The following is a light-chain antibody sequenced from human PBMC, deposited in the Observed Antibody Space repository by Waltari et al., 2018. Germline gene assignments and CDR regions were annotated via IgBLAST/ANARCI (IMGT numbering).Light chain of an antibody. CDR3: AAWDDSLSTWE. Sequence: QSVLTQPPSASGTPGQRVTISCSGSTSNIGSNYVSWYQQLPGTAPKLLISCYDQRPSGVPDRFSGSKSGTSASLAISGLRSEDEADYYCAAWDDSLSTWEFGGGTKVTVL. CDR2: CYD. V-gene: IGLV1-47*01. J-gene: IGLJ3*02. CDR1: TSNIGSNY.